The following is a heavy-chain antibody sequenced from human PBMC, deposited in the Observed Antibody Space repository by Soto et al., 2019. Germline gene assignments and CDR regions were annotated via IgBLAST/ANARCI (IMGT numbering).Heavy chain of an antibody. D-gene: IGHD3-22*01. V-gene: IGHV4-30-4*01. CDR1: GGSISSGDYY. J-gene: IGHJ4*02. CDR3: ARGEYYYDSSGYPNPFDY. Sequence: PSETLSLTCTVSGGSISSGDYYWSWIRQPPGKGLEWIGYIYYSGSTYYNPSLKSRVTISVDTSKNQFSLKLSSVTAADTAVYYCARGEYYYDSSGYPNPFDYWGQGTLVTVSS. CDR2: IYYSGST.